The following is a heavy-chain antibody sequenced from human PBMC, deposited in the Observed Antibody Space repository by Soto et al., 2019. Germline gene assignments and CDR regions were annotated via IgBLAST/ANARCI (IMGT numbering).Heavy chain of an antibody. V-gene: IGHV1-18*01. D-gene: IGHD5-12*01. Sequence: GASVKVSCKASGYTFTSYGISWVRQAPGQWLEWMGWISAYNGNTNYAQKLQGRVTMTTDTSTSTAYMELRSLRSDDTAVYYCARDLLHQGRWLQFSNWFDPWGQGTLVTVSS. CDR1: GYTFTSYG. J-gene: IGHJ5*02. CDR2: ISAYNGNT. CDR3: ARDLLHQGRWLQFSNWFDP.